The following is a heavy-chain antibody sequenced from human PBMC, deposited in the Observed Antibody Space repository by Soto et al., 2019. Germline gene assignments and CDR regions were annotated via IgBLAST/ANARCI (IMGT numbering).Heavy chain of an antibody. J-gene: IGHJ4*02. D-gene: IGHD3-22*01. Sequence: EVQLVESGGGLVKPGGSLRLSCAASGFTFSSYSMNWVRQAPGKGLAWVSSITGSSSYIYYADSVKGRFTISRDNAKNSLYLQMNSLRAEDTAVYYCARDVYYYDSSAYWAYWGQGTLVTVSS. CDR2: ITGSSSYI. V-gene: IGHV3-21*02. CDR1: GFTFSSYS. CDR3: ARDVYYYDSSAYWAY.